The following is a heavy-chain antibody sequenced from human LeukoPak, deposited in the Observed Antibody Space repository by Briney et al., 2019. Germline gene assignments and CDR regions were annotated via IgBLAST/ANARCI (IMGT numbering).Heavy chain of an antibody. CDR2: IYYSGRT. Sequence: SETLSLTCTLSGSSTVIISNCSGWIRQPPGKGLEWIGSIYYSGRTYYNLSLKSRVTMSVDTSKNQFSLKLSSVTAADTAVYYCAICRKSYYASSGYRSYFECWDQGPLVTVSS. V-gene: IGHV4-39*01. J-gene: IGHJ4*02. CDR1: GSSTVIISNC. CDR3: AICRKSYYASSGYRSYFEC. D-gene: IGHD3-22*01.